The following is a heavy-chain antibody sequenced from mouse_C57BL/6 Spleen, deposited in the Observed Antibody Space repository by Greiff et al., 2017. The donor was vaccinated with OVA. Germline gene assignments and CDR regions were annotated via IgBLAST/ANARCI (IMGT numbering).Heavy chain of an antibody. D-gene: IGHD1-1*01. V-gene: IGHV1-15*01. CDR3: TRKSAYYYGSSLFAY. CDR2: IDPETGGT. Sequence: VQLQQSGAELVRPGASVTLSCKASGYTFTDYEMHWVKQTPVHGLEWIGAIDPETGGTAYNQKFKGKAILTADKSSSTAYMELRSLTSEDSAVYYCTRKSAYYYGSSLFAYWGQGTLVTVSA. CDR1: GYTFTDYE. J-gene: IGHJ3*01.